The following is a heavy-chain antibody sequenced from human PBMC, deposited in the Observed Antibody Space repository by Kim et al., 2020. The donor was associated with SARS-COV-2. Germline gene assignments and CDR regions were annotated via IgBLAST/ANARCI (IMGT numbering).Heavy chain of an antibody. Sequence: SETLSLTCTVSGGSISSYYWSWIRQPPGKGLEWIGYIYYSGSTNYNPSLKSRVTISVDTSKNQFSLKLSSVTAADTAVYYCARSGYSSRNYYCYMDVWGKGTTVTVSS. V-gene: IGHV4-59*01. CDR2: IYYSGST. J-gene: IGHJ6*03. D-gene: IGHD6-13*01. CDR3: ARSGYSSRNYYCYMDV. CDR1: GGSISSYY.